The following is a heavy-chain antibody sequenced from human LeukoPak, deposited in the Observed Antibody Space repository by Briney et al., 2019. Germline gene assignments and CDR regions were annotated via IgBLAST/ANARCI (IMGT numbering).Heavy chain of an antibody. Sequence: RSGGSLRLSCSASGFTFSSYAMHWVRQAPGKGLEWVSVIYSGGSTYYADSVKGRFTISRDNSKNTLYLQMNSLRAEDTAVYYCAREALGPDYGGNPHAFDIWGQGTMVTVSS. CDR2: IYSGGST. CDR3: AREALGPDYGGNPHAFDI. CDR1: GFTFSSYA. J-gene: IGHJ3*02. D-gene: IGHD4-23*01. V-gene: IGHV3-66*01.